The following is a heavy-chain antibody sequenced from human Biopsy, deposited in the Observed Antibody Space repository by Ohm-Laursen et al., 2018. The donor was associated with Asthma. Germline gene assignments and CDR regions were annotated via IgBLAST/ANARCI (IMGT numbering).Heavy chain of an antibody. V-gene: IGHV4-39*02. CDR3: ARAVSSSSYWYFDL. CDR2: IYYSGRT. CDR1: GDAMGTSGSY. D-gene: IGHD6-6*01. Sequence: SETLSLTCIVSGDAMGTSGSYWGWIRQSPGKGLEWIGGIYYSGRTYYNPSLESRVTISADPSKNHFSLKVTSVTAADTAVYYCARAVSSSSYWYFDLWGRGDLVTVSS. J-gene: IGHJ2*01.